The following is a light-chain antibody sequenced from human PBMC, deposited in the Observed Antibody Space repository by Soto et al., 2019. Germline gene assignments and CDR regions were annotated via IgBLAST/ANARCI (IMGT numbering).Light chain of an antibody. CDR2: GAS. J-gene: IGKJ4*01. CDR3: QQYSNWPPLT. Sequence: EIVMTQSPDTLSVSPGERATLSCRASQSVSSSLAWYQQKPGQAPRLLIYGASTRATGIPARFSGSGSGTEFTLTISIVQSEDFAVYYCQQYSNWPPLTFGGGTDVEIK. CDR1: QSVSSS. V-gene: IGKV3-15*01.